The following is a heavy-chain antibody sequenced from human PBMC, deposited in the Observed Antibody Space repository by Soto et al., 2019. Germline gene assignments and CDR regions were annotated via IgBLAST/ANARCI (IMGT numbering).Heavy chain of an antibody. Sequence: EVQLLESGGGLVQPGGSLRLSCAASGFTFSSYAMSWVRQAPGKGLEWVSAISGSGGSTYYAESVKGRFTISRDNSKNTLYLQMNSLRAEDTAVYYCAKDLAVCSGGSCPASHWGQGTLVTVSS. V-gene: IGHV3-23*01. D-gene: IGHD2-15*01. J-gene: IGHJ1*01. CDR2: ISGSGGST. CDR1: GFTFSSYA. CDR3: AKDLAVCSGGSCPASH.